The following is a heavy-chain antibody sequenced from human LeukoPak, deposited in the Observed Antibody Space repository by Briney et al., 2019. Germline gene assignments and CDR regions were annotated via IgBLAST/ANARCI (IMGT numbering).Heavy chain of an antibody. Sequence: SSETLSLTCTVSGGSISSYYWSWIRQPPGKGLEWIGYIYYSGSTNYNPSLKSRVTISVDTSKNQFSLKPSSVTAADTAVYYCARALGSFEDYWGQGTLVTVSS. V-gene: IGHV4-59*01. CDR1: GGSISSYY. D-gene: IGHD6-6*01. J-gene: IGHJ4*02. CDR2: IYYSGST. CDR3: ARALGSFEDY.